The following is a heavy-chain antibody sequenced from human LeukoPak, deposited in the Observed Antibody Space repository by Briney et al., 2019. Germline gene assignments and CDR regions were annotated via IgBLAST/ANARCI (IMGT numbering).Heavy chain of an antibody. CDR1: GFTFSNYG. Sequence: GGSLRLSCAASGFTFSNYGMHWVRQAPGKGLEEVAVISHDTTYRNYADSVKGRFSVSRDNSKNTLYLQMSSLRAEDTAVYYCVRGFGGRTDSWGQGTEVTVST. CDR3: VRGFGGRTDS. J-gene: IGHJ5*01. V-gene: IGHV3-30*03. D-gene: IGHD2-15*01. CDR2: ISHDTTYR.